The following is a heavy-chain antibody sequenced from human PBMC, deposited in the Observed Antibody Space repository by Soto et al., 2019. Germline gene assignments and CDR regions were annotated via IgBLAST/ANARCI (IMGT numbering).Heavy chain of an antibody. CDR3: ASTPLHRTGYSSGWWSDY. Sequence: GGSLRLSCAASGFTFSSYSMNWVRQAPGKGLEWVSYISSSSSTIYYADSVKGRFTISRDNAKNSLYLQMNSLRAEDTAVYYCASTPLHRTGYSSGWWSDYWGQGTLVTVSS. D-gene: IGHD6-19*01. V-gene: IGHV3-48*01. CDR1: GFTFSSYS. J-gene: IGHJ4*02. CDR2: ISSSSSTI.